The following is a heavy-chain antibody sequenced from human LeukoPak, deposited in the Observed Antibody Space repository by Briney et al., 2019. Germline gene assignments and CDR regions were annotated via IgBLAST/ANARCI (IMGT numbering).Heavy chain of an antibody. D-gene: IGHD6-19*01. Sequence: PGGSLRLSCAASGFTFDDYAMHWVRQAPGKGLEWVSGISWNSGSIGYADSVKGRFTISRDNAKNSLYLQMNSLRAEDTALYYCAKYTSGWVNDYWGQGTLVTVSS. J-gene: IGHJ4*02. CDR3: AKYTSGWVNDY. CDR2: ISWNSGSI. V-gene: IGHV3-9*01. CDR1: GFTFDDYA.